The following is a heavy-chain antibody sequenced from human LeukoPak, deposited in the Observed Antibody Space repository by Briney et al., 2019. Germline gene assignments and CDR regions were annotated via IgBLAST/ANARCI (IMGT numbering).Heavy chain of an antibody. CDR3: AREAYSYGYGYFDY. CDR2: IYYSGST. D-gene: IGHD5-18*01. Sequence: PSETLSLTCTVSGGSISSYYWSWIRQPPGKGLEWIGYIYYSGSTNYNPSLKSRVTISVDTSKNQFSLKLSSVTAADTAVYYCAREAYSYGYGYFDYWGQGTLVTVSS. J-gene: IGHJ4*02. V-gene: IGHV4-59*01. CDR1: GGSISSYY.